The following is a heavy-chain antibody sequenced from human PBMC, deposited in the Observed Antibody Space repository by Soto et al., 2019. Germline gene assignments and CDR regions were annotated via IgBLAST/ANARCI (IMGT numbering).Heavy chain of an antibody. CDR2: IDYSGNI. D-gene: IGHD3-22*01. CDR1: GGSITSSGSA. Sequence: SETLSLTCNASGGSITSSGSAWGWIRQSPVKGLEWIGTIDYSGNIYYIPSLKSRITISVDTSKNQISLKLSSVTAADTALYYCARLLLGYYDGNSYPYYFDSWGQGTLVTLSS. V-gene: IGHV4-39*01. CDR3: ARLLLGYYDGNSYPYYFDS. J-gene: IGHJ4*02.